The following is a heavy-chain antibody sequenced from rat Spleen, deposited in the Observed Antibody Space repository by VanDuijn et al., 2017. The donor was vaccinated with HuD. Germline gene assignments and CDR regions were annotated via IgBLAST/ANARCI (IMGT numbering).Heavy chain of an antibody. D-gene: IGHD1-1*01. Sequence: VQLKESGPGLVQPSQTLSLTCTVSGFSLTNYHVSWVRQPPGKGLEWMGYINSAGSTNYNPSLKSRISITRDTSKNQFFLQVNSVTTEDTATYYCARDITIRGQGASVTVSS. CDR1: GFSLTNYHV. CDR3: ARDITI. CDR2: INSAGST. V-gene: IGHV3-3*01. J-gene: IGHJ4*01.